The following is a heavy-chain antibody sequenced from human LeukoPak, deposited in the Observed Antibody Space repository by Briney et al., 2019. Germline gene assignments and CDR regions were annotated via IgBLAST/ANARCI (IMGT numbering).Heavy chain of an antibody. CDR2: IYYSGST. Sequence: SETLFLTCTVSGGSISSYYWSWIRQPPGKGLEWIGYIYYSGSTNYNPSLKSRVTISVDTSKNQFSLKLSSVTAADTAVYYCARDQRRDYFDYWGQGTLVTVSS. V-gene: IGHV4-59*01. D-gene: IGHD5-24*01. CDR3: ARDQRRDYFDY. CDR1: GGSISSYY. J-gene: IGHJ4*02.